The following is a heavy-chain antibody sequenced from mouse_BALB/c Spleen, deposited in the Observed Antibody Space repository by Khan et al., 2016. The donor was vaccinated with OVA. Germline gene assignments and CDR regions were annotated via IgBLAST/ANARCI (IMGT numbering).Heavy chain of an antibody. CDR1: GYSITSGYY. Sequence: VQLKESGPGLVKPSQSLSLTCSVTGYSITSGYYWNWIWQLPGNKLEWMGYISYDGSNNYNPSLKNRISITRDTSKNQFFLKLNSVTTEDTATYYCARDYYGNYYFDYWGQGTTLTVSS. CDR3: ARDYYGNYYFDY. D-gene: IGHD2-1*01. J-gene: IGHJ2*01. CDR2: ISYDGSN. V-gene: IGHV3-6*02.